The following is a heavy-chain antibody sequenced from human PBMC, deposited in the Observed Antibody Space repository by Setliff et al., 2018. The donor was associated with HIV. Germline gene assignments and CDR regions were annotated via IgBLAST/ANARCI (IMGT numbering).Heavy chain of an antibody. V-gene: IGHV3-21*04. D-gene: IGHD3-10*01. CDR1: GFSLNDYS. CDR2: MSGGGIGT. Sequence: PGGSLRLSCAASGFSLNDYSMNWVRQAPGKGLEWVSSMSGGGIGTYYADSVKGRFTISRDDSENTVYLQMHSLRVEDTAVYYCARGVKWLDPWGQGALVTVSS. CDR3: ARGVKWLDP. J-gene: IGHJ5*02.